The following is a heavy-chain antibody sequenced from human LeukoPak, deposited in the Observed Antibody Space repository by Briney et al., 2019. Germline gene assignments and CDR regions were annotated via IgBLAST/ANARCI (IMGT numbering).Heavy chain of an antibody. J-gene: IGHJ6*02. CDR3: VKDGNRGYDMDV. Sequence: GGSLRLSCATSGFTLRYYQMNWVRQAPGKGLEWVSYINVVNGAIYHADSVKGRFTISGDIATNSVYLQMNSLRDEDTALYYCVKDGNRGYDMDVWGQGTAVTVSS. CDR2: INVVNGAI. D-gene: IGHD3-10*01. CDR1: GFTLRYYQ. V-gene: IGHV3-48*02.